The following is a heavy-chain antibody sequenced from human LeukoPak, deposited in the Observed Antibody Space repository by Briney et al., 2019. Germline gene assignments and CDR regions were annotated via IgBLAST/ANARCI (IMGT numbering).Heavy chain of an antibody. D-gene: IGHD3-9*01. CDR3: ARGTYYDILTGYGPFDY. CDR1: GFTVSSNY. Sequence: GGSLRLSCAASGFTVSSNYMSWVRQAPGKGLEWVSVIYSGGSTYYADSVKGRFTISRDNSKNTLYLQMNSLRAEDTAVYYCARGTYYDILTGYGPFDYWGHGTLVTVSS. CDR2: IYSGGST. V-gene: IGHV3-66*01. J-gene: IGHJ4*01.